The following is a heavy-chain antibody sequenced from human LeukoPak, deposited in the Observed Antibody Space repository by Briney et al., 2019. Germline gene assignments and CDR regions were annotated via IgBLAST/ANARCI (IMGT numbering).Heavy chain of an antibody. D-gene: IGHD3-10*01. CDR1: GLSISNDW. CDR2: VKSKSAGETT. V-gene: IGHV3-15*01. Sequence: PGGSLRLSCAASGLSISNDWMSWVRQAPGKGLEWVARVKSKSAGETTDYAAPVKGRFTISRGDSKNTLYLQMNSVKTEDTAVYYCTLIQGWGSGSYYRDFWGQGTLVTVSS. J-gene: IGHJ4*02. CDR3: TLIQGWGSGSYYRDF.